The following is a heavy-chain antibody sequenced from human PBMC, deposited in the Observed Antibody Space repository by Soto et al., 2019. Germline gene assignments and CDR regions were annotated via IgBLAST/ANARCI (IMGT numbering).Heavy chain of an antibody. J-gene: IGHJ6*02. D-gene: IGHD4-17*01. V-gene: IGHV1-18*01. CDR3: ASSYGDSKYYGLAV. CDR1: GYTFTSYC. Sequence: ASLQVSCKASGYTFTSYCISWVRQAPGQGLEWMGWINAYNGNTNYAQKFQGRVTMTTDTSTSTAYMEVRSLRSDDTAVYYCASSYGDSKYYGLAVWGQGTTVTVSS. CDR2: INAYNGNT.